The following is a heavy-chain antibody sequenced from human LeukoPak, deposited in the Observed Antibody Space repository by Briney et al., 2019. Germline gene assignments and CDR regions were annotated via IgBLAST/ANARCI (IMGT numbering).Heavy chain of an antibody. CDR3: ATTQVYSSSWYLNY. J-gene: IGHJ4*02. Sequence: ASVKVSCKASGYTFTGYYMHWVRQAPGQGLEWMGWINPNSGGTNYAQKFQGRVTMTRHTSISTAYMELSRLRSDDTAVYYCATTQVYSSSWYLNYWGQGTLVTVSS. CDR1: GYTFTGYY. CDR2: INPNSGGT. D-gene: IGHD6-13*01. V-gene: IGHV1-2*02.